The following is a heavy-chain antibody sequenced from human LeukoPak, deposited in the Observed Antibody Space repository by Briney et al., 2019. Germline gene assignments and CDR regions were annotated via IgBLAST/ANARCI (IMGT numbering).Heavy chain of an antibody. Sequence: GGSLRLSCAASRFTFSSYVMSWVRQAPGKGLEWVANIKQDGSQKYYVDSVKGRFTISRDNAKNSLYLQMNSLRAEDTAVYYCVRSVDYWGQGTLVTVSS. CDR1: RFTFSSYV. D-gene: IGHD2-8*01. V-gene: IGHV3-7*01. CDR2: IKQDGSQK. CDR3: VRSVDY. J-gene: IGHJ4*02.